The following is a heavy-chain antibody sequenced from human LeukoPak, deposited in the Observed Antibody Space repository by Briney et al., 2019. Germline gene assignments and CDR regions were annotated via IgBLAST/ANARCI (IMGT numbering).Heavy chain of an antibody. CDR1: GGSISSYY. Sequence: PSETLSLTCTVSGGSISSYYWSWVRQPPGKGLEWIGYIYYSGSTNYNPSLKSRVTISVDTSKNQFSLKLSSVTAADTAVYYCARGFITPYYDYWGQGTLVTVSS. D-gene: IGHD3-22*01. V-gene: IGHV4-59*01. J-gene: IGHJ4*02. CDR2: IYYSGST. CDR3: ARGFITPYYDY.